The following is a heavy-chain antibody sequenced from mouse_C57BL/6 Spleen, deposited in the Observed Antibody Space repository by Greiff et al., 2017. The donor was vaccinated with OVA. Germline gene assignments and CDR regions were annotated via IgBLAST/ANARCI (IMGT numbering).Heavy chain of an antibody. CDR2: IDPENGDT. CDR3: TTDTTVVFDY. CDR1: GFNIKDDY. V-gene: IGHV14-4*01. D-gene: IGHD1-1*01. J-gene: IGHJ2*01. Sequence: EVQLQQSGAELVRPGASVKLSCTASGFNIKDDYMHWVKQRPEQGLEWIGWIDPENGDTEYASKFQGKATIPADTSSNTAYLQLSSLTSEDTAVYYCTTDTTVVFDYWGQGTTLTVSS.